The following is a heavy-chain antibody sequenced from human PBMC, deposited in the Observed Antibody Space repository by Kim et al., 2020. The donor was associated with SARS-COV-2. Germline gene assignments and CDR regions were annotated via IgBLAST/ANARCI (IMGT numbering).Heavy chain of an antibody. J-gene: IGHJ4*02. CDR2: VYPDDSDI. CDR3: ARSGRGCSGATCYSFFFFDY. CDR1: GYSFSTYW. D-gene: IGHD2-15*01. V-gene: IGHV5-51*01. Sequence: GESLKISCKGSGYSFSTYWIGWVRQMPGKGLEWMGIVYPDDSDIRYSPSFQGQVTISADKSISTAYLQWSSLKASDTALYFCARSGRGCSGATCYSFFFFDYWGQGTLVTVSS.